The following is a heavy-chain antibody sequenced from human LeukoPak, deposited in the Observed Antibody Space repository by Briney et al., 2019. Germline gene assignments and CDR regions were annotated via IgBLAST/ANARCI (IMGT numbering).Heavy chain of an antibody. CDR2: ISGSGGST. CDR1: GFTFSSYA. D-gene: IGHD5-18*01. CDR3: ASAGYSYIFDY. V-gene: IGHV3-23*01. J-gene: IGHJ4*02. Sequence: PGGPLRLSCAAPGFTFSSYAMSWVRQAPGKGLEWVSAISGSGGSTYYADSVKGRFTISRDNSKNTLYLQMNSLRAEDTAVYYCASAGYSYIFDYWGQGTLVTVSS.